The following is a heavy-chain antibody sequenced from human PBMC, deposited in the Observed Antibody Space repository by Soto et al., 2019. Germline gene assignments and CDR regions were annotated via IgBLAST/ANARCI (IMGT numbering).Heavy chain of an antibody. D-gene: IGHD5-18*01. J-gene: IGHJ4*02. CDR1: GGTFGSHG. Sequence: ASVKVSCKASGGTFGSHGIAWVRQAPGQGLEWMGGLIAMLGTPTYARKVQGRATITADESLTSSYLGLRSLRSEDTAVYFCARGAMANFDYWGQGTVVTVSS. CDR3: ARGAMANFDY. CDR2: LIAMLGTP. V-gene: IGHV1-69*13.